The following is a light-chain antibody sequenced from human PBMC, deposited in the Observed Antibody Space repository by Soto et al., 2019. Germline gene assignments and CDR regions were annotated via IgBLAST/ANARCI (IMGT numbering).Light chain of an antibody. Sequence: DIQMTQSPSTLSASKGDRVTITCRASQSISSWLAWYQQKPGKAPKLLIYKASSLESGVPSRFSGSGSGTEFTLTISSLQPDDFATYYCQQYNSSQTFGQGTNVEIK. J-gene: IGKJ1*01. CDR1: QSISSW. CDR3: QQYNSSQT. CDR2: KAS. V-gene: IGKV1-5*03.